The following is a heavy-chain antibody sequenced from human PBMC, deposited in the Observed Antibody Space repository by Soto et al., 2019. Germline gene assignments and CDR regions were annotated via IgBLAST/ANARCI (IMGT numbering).Heavy chain of an antibody. D-gene: IGHD6-13*01. J-gene: IGHJ6*02. CDR3: ARIASAGRGWDV. V-gene: IGHV3-7*01. CDR2: IKQDGSEK. Sequence: EVQLVESGGGLVQPGGSLRLSCAASGFTFSSYWMSWVRQAPVKGLEWVGNIKQDGSEKNYVDFMEGRFTISRENAENSLYRQMNSLRAEDTAVYYCARIASAGRGWDVWGQGTTVVVSS. CDR1: GFTFSSYW.